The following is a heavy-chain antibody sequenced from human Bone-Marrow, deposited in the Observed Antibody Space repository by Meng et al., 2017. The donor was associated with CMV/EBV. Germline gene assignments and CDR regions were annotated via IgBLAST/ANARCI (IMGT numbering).Heavy chain of an antibody. V-gene: IGHV4-34*01. CDR3: ARGHTILGVLKFDY. CDR1: GGSFSGYY. D-gene: IGHD3-3*01. CDR2: INHSGST. J-gene: IGHJ4*02. Sequence: SETLSLTCAVDGGSFSGYYWSWIRQPPGKWLEWIGEINHSGSTNYNPSLKSRVTISVDTSKNQFSLKLSSVTAADMAVYYCARGHTILGVLKFDYWGQGTLVTVSS.